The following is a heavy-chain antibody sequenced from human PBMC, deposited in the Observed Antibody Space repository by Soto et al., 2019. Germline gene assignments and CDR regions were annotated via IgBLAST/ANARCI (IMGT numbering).Heavy chain of an antibody. CDR3: ARPAGNYLFDY. CDR2: ISAYNGNT. J-gene: IGHJ4*02. Sequence: ASVKVSCKASGYTFTGYYMHWVRQAPGQGLEWMGWISAYNGNTNYAQKLQGRATMTTDTSTSTAYMELRSLRSDDTAVYYCARPAGNYLFDYWGQGTLVTVSS. CDR1: GYTFTGYY. V-gene: IGHV1-18*04. D-gene: IGHD4-4*01.